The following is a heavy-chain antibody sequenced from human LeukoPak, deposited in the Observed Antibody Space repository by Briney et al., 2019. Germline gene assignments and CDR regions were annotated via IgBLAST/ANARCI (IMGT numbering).Heavy chain of an antibody. Sequence: GGSLRLSCAASGFTFTNYGFHWVRQAPGKGMEWVAVIWYDGSKRYYAESVKGRFTISRDNSRNTLYLQVTGLRADDTAIYYCAKDVGYSTSWFGGYFDRWGQGTLLSVSS. CDR2: IWYDGSKR. V-gene: IGHV3-33*06. CDR1: GFTFTNYG. D-gene: IGHD6-13*01. CDR3: AKDVGYSTSWFGGYFDR. J-gene: IGHJ4*02.